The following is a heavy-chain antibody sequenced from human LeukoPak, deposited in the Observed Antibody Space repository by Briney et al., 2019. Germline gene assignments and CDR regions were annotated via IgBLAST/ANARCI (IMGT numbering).Heavy chain of an antibody. J-gene: IGHJ4*02. CDR1: GGTFSSYA. Sequence: ASVKVSCKASGGTFSSYAISWVRQAPGQGLEWMGGIIPIFGTANYAQKFQGRVTITADESTSTAYMELSSLRSEDTAVYYCARAPYYDILTGYYKAPDYWGQGTLSPSPQ. CDR3: ARAPYYDILTGYYKAPDY. CDR2: IIPIFGTA. V-gene: IGHV1-69*13. D-gene: IGHD3-9*01.